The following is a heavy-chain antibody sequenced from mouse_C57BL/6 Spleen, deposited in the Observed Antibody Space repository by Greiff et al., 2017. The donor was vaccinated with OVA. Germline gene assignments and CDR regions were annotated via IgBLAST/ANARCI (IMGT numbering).Heavy chain of an antibody. CDR3: AGGATTVVARWYFDY. CDR1: GYTFTSYW. V-gene: IGHV1-64*01. Sequence: QVQLQQPGAELVKPGASVKLSCKASGYTFTSYWMHWVKQRPGQGLEWIGMIHPNSGSTNYNEKFKSKATLTVDKSSSTAYMQLSSLTSEDSAVYYCAGGATTVVARWYFDYWGQGTTLTVSS. J-gene: IGHJ2*01. D-gene: IGHD1-1*01. CDR2: IHPNSGST.